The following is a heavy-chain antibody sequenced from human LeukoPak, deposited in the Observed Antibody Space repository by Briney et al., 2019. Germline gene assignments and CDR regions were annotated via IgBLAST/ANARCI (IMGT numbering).Heavy chain of an antibody. CDR2: ISAYNGNT. J-gene: IGHJ3*02. D-gene: IGHD5-18*01. Sequence: GASVKVSCKASGYTFTSYGISWVRQAPGQGLEWMGWISAYNGNTNYAQKLQGRVTMTTDTSTSTAYMELRSLRSDDTAVYYCARDPAPDTPSTDAFDIWGQGTMVTVSS. CDR3: ARDPAPDTPSTDAFDI. V-gene: IGHV1-18*01. CDR1: GYTFTSYG.